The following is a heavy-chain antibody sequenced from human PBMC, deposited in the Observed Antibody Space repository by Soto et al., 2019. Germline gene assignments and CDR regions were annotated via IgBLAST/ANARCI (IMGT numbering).Heavy chain of an antibody. CDR1: GDSVSSNSAA. Sequence: SQTLSLTCAISGDSVSSNSAAWNWIRQSPSRGLEWLGRTYYRSKWYNDYAVSVKSRISINPDTSKNQFSLQLSSVTPEDTAVYYRARARKDPELYCSGGSCYNWFDPWGQGTLVTVSS. J-gene: IGHJ5*02. CDR2: TYYRSKWYN. CDR3: ARARKDPELYCSGGSCYNWFDP. V-gene: IGHV6-1*01. D-gene: IGHD2-15*01.